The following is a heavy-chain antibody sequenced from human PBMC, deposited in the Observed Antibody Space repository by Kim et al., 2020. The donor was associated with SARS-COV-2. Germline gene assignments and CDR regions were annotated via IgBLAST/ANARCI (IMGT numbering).Heavy chain of an antibody. J-gene: IGHJ5*02. V-gene: IGHV3-7*01. Sequence: GGSLRLSCAASGFTFSSYWMSWVRQAPGKGLEWVANIKQDGSEKYYVDSVKGRFTISRDNAKNSLYLQMNSLRAEDTAVYYCLRQPKYCSGGSCYSGWFDPWGQGTLVTVSS. CDR3: LRQPKYCSGGSCYSGWFDP. CDR2: IKQDGSEK. CDR1: GFTFSSYW. D-gene: IGHD2-15*01.